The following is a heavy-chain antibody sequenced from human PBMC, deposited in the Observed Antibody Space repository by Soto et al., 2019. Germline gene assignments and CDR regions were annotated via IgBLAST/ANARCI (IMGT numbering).Heavy chain of an antibody. J-gene: IGHJ6*02. D-gene: IGHD3-10*01. Sequence: QVQLQQWGAGLLKPSATLSLTCAVHGGSFSGYYWTWIRQAPGKGLEWVGEATHSGGTHYSPSLRSRVTISVDTSRKRFSLWLSSVTAADTAIYYCARGREMVWFGEETFGVDVWGQGTTVTVSS. V-gene: IGHV4-34*02. CDR2: ATHSGGT. CDR3: ARGREMVWFGEETFGVDV. CDR1: GGSFSGYY.